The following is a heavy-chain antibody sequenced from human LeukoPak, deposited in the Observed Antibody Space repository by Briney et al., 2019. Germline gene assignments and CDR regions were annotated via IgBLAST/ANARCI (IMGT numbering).Heavy chain of an antibody. J-gene: IGHJ4*02. Sequence: SETLSLTCTVSGGSISSYYWSWIRQPPGKGLEWIGYIYYSGSTNYNPSLKSRVTISVDTSKNQFSLKLSPVTAADTAVYYCARRIVAAGDFDYWGQGTLVTVSS. CDR1: GGSISSYY. V-gene: IGHV4-59*01. CDR3: ARRIVAAGDFDY. CDR2: IYYSGST. D-gene: IGHD5-12*01.